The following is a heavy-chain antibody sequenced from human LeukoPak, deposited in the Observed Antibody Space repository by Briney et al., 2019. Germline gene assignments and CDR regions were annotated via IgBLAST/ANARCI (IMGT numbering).Heavy chain of an antibody. Sequence: SETLSLTCAVSGYSISSSYYWGWIRQPPGKGLEWIGSIYHSGSTYYNPSLKSRVTISVDTSKNQFSLKLSSVTAADTAVYYCASVQRDYYDTRGWFDPWGQGTLVTVSS. D-gene: IGHD3-22*01. V-gene: IGHV4-38-2*01. CDR2: IYHSGST. CDR1: GYSISSSYY. CDR3: ASVQRDYYDTRGWFDP. J-gene: IGHJ5*02.